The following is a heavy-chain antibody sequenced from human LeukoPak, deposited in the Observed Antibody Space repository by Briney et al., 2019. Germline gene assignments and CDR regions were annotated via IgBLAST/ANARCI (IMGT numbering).Heavy chain of an antibody. CDR3: AKELIAVAGFGY. CDR1: GFTFDDYA. J-gene: IGHJ4*02. CDR2: ISWNSGSI. D-gene: IGHD6-19*01. V-gene: IGHV3-9*01. Sequence: PGGSLRLSCAASGFTFDDYAMHWVRQAPGKGLEWVSGISWNSGSIGYADSVKGRFTISRDNAKNSLYLQMNSLRAEDTALYYCAKELIAVAGFGYWGQGTLVTVSS.